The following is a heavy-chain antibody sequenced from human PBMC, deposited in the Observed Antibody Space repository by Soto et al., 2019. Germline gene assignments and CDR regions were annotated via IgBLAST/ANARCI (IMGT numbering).Heavy chain of an antibody. Sequence: QVQLQEAGPGLVKPSETLSITCTVSGGSMSGLYWSWIRQSPLKGLEWIGYVYSNGATNYNPSFKGRVTLSVDTSKNQFSLRLTSVTAADTAVYYCARGMDRKIGLFDLWGPGNLINVAS. CDR1: GGSMSGLY. J-gene: IGHJ5*02. D-gene: IGHD3-16*01. CDR3: ARGMDRKIGLFDL. CDR2: VYSNGAT. V-gene: IGHV4-59*11.